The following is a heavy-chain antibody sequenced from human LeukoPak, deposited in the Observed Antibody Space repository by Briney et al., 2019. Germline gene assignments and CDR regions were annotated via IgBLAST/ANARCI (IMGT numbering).Heavy chain of an antibody. Sequence: PGGSLRLSCAASGFTVSSNYMSWVRQAPGKGLEWVSSISSSSSYIYYADSVKGRFTISRDNAKNSLYLQMNGLRAEDTAVYYCAREQKPYSSSSYVDYWGQGTLVTVSS. V-gene: IGHV3-21*01. CDR1: GFTVSSNY. CDR2: ISSSSSYI. CDR3: AREQKPYSSSSYVDY. D-gene: IGHD6-6*01. J-gene: IGHJ4*02.